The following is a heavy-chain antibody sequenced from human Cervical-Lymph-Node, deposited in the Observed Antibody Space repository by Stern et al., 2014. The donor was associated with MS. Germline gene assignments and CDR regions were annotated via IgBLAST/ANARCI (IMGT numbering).Heavy chain of an antibody. Sequence: VQLVESGPGLVKPSETLSLTCTVSGGPISSYYWSWIRQPPGKGLEWIGYIYYSGSTNYNPSLKSRVTISVDTSKNQFSLKLSSVTAADTAVYYCARGSYTSYGETYGMDVWGQGTTVTVSS. CDR2: IYYSGST. CDR1: GGPISSYY. J-gene: IGHJ6*02. D-gene: IGHD4-17*01. V-gene: IGHV4-59*01. CDR3: ARGSYTSYGETYGMDV.